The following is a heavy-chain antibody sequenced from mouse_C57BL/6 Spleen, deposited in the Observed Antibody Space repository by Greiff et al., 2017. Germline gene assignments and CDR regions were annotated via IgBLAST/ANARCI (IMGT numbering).Heavy chain of an antibody. CDR2: IYPGDGDT. Sequence: VKLLESGPELVKPGASVKISCKASGYAFSSSWMNWVKQRPGKGLEWIGRIYPGDGDTNYNGKFKGKATLTADKSSSTAYMQLSSLTSEDSAVYFCARSGDGYFDYWGQGTTLTVSS. V-gene: IGHV1-82*01. D-gene: IGHD2-3*01. CDR3: ARSGDGYFDY. J-gene: IGHJ2*01. CDR1: GYAFSSSW.